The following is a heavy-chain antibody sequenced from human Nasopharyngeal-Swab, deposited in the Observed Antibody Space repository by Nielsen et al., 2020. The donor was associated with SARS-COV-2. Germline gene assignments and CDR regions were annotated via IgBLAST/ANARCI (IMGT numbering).Heavy chain of an antibody. Sequence: SETLSLTCTVSGVSISSYYWSWIRQPPGKGLEWIGYIYYSGSTNYNPSLKSRVTISVDTSKNQFSLKLSSVTAADTAVYYCTRGGGSWIQLWLSAFAIWGQGTMVTVSS. CDR1: GVSISSYY. J-gene: IGHJ3*02. CDR2: IYYSGST. V-gene: IGHV4-59*13. D-gene: IGHD5-18*01. CDR3: TRGGGSWIQLWLSAFAI.